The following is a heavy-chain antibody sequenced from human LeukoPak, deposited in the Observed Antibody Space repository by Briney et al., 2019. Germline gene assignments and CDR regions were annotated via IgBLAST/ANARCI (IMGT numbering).Heavy chain of an antibody. CDR3: ARGKTSQNIVTRKTYNWFDP. J-gene: IGHJ5*02. V-gene: IGHV3-21*01. CDR1: GFTFSSYN. D-gene: IGHD2/OR15-2a*01. CDR2: ISSSSDYI. Sequence: GGSLRLSCAASGFTFSSYNMNWVRQAPGKGLEWVSSISSSSDYIYYADSVKGRFTISRDNAKNSLYLQMKSLRAEDTAVYYCARGKTSQNIVTRKTYNWFDPWGQGALVTVSS.